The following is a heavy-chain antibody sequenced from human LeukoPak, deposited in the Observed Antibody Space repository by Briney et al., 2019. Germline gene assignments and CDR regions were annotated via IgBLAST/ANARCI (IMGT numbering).Heavy chain of an antibody. J-gene: IGHJ4*02. CDR3: ARGPGAAGYFDY. Sequence: SVEVFCRASGYTFTLYYKHWVRHPPTQGLEWVGWISAYNGNTNYAQKLQGRVTMTTDTSTSTAYMELRSLRSDDTAVYYCARGPGAAGYFDYWGQGTLVTVSS. D-gene: IGHD6-13*01. V-gene: IGHV1-18*04. CDR2: ISAYNGNT. CDR1: GYTFTLYY.